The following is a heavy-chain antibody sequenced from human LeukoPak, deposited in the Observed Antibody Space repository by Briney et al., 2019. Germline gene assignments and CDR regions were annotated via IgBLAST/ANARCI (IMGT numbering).Heavy chain of an antibody. V-gene: IGHV3-64D*09. CDR1: GFTFSNYG. J-gene: IGHJ4*02. CDR2: ISSNGGRT. CDR3: VRSATTTVTKYYFDL. D-gene: IGHD4-17*01. Sequence: GGSLRLSCSASGFTFSNYGMHWVRQAPGKGLEYASGISSNGGRTDYADSVKGRFTVSRGNSKNTLYLQMNSLRAEDTAVYHCVRSATTTVTKYYFDLWGQGTLVSVS.